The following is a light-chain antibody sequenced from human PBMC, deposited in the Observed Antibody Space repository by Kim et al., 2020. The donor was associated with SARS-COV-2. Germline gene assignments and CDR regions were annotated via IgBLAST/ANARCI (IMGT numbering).Light chain of an antibody. Sequence: LSLGERVALYCRASQSVRGNHLAWYQHKPGQAPRLLIYCASDRATGIPDRFSGRGSGTDFTLTIGRLEPEDVAVYYCQHYGGPPYTFGQGTKLEI. J-gene: IGKJ2*01. CDR1: QSVRGNH. CDR2: CAS. V-gene: IGKV3-20*01. CDR3: QHYGGPPYT.